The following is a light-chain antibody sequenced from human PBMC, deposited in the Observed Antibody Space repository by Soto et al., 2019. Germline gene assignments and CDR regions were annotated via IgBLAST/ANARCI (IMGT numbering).Light chain of an antibody. V-gene: IGLV1-47*01. J-gene: IGLJ2*01. CDR3: GGWDDSLSGPV. Sequence: QSVVTQPPSASGTPGQRVTISCSGSSSNIGSHYVYWYRQFPGTAPKLLIQRNNQRPSGVPARFSGSKSGTSASLAISGLRSEDEADYYCGGWDDSLSGPVFGGGTKLTVL. CDR1: SSNIGSHY. CDR2: RNN.